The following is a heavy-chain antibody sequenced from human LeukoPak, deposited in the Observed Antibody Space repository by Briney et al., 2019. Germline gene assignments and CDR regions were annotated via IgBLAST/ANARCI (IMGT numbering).Heavy chain of an antibody. J-gene: IGHJ4*02. CDR2: ISYDGSNK. V-gene: IGHV3-30*04. CDR1: GFTFSSYA. CDR3: ARSSPQWLVLGLNFDY. Sequence: GRSLRLSCAASGFTFSSYAMHWVRQAPGKGLERVAVISYDGSNKYYADSAKGRFTISRDNSKNTLYLQMNSLRAEDTAGYYCARSSPQWLVLGLNFDYWGQGTLVTVSS. D-gene: IGHD6-19*01.